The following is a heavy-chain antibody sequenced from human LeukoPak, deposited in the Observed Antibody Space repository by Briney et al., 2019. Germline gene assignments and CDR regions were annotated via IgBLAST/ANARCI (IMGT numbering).Heavy chain of an antibody. CDR3: AESETVTMVRGVITRLSLDH. Sequence: GGSLRLSCVASGFTFSSYWMDWVRQPPGKGPVWVSRISTDGRSTTYADSVKGRFTISRDNAKNTLYLQMNSLRAEDTAVYYCAESETVTMVRGVITRLSLDHWGQGTLVTVSS. CDR1: GFTFSSYW. V-gene: IGHV3-74*01. D-gene: IGHD3-10*01. J-gene: IGHJ4*02. CDR2: ISTDGRST.